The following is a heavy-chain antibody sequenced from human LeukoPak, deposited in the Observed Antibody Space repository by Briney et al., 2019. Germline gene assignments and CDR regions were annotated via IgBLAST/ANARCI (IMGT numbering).Heavy chain of an antibody. V-gene: IGHV1-18*01. D-gene: IGHD7-27*01. J-gene: IGHJ4*02. Sequence: ASEKVSCKASGYTFTSYGISWVRQAPGRGLEWMGWISAYNGNTNYAQKLQGRVTMTTDTSTSTAYMELRSLRSDDTAVYYCARKKLGYIFDYWGQGTLVTVSS. CDR1: GYTFTSYG. CDR2: ISAYNGNT. CDR3: ARKKLGYIFDY.